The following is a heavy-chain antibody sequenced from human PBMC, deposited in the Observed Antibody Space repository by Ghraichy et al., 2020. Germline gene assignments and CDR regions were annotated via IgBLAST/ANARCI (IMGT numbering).Heavy chain of an antibody. CDR2: ISSSSSYI. CDR3: ARDRGRDGYRITYYGMDV. CDR1: GFTFSSYS. D-gene: IGHD5-24*01. J-gene: IGHJ6*02. V-gene: IGHV3-21*01. Sequence: GGSLRLSCAASGFTFSSYSMNWVRQAPGKGLEWVSSISSSSSYIYYADSVKGRFTISRDNAKNLLYLQMNSLRAEDTAVYYCARDRGRDGYRITYYGMDVWGQGTTVTVSS.